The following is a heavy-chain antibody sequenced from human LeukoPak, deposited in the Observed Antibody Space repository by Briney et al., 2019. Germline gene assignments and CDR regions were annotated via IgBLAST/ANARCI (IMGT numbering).Heavy chain of an antibody. CDR3: AKAPRILDAFDV. Sequence: GGSLRLSCAASGFTVSNDYMGWVRQAPGKGLEWVSLIYSSGRTYYIDSVRGRFTISRHTSKNTLYLQMDSQTIEDTAVYYCAKAPRILDAFDVWGHGTMVTVSS. CDR1: GFTVSNDY. D-gene: IGHD2/OR15-2a*01. CDR2: IYSSGRT. J-gene: IGHJ3*01. V-gene: IGHV3-53*04.